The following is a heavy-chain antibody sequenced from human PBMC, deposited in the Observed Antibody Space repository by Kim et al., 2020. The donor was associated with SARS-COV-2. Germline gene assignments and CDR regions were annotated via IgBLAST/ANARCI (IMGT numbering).Heavy chain of an antibody. CDR2: ISSSGSTI. CDR3: ASLTYYDFWSGYSGRAFVI. Sequence: GGSLRLSCAASGFTFSSYEMNWVRQAPGKGLEWVSYISSSGSTIYYADSVKGRFTISRDNAKNSLYLQMNSLRAEDTAVYYCASLTYYDFWSGYSGRAFVIWGQGTMVTVSS. D-gene: IGHD3-3*01. CDR1: GFTFSSYE. V-gene: IGHV3-48*03. J-gene: IGHJ3*02.